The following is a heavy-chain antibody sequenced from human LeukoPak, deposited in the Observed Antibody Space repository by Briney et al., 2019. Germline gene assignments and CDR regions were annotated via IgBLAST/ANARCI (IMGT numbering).Heavy chain of an antibody. CDR3: ARDLESSKVRGLDAFYI. Sequence: ASVKVSCNSSGYTFTVYYMHWVRQAPGQALEWMGWINPNSGGTNYAQKFQGRVTMTRDTSISTAYMELSRLRSDDTAVYHSARDLESSKVRGLDAFYIWGPGTTVTVSS. CDR1: GYTFTVYY. V-gene: IGHV1-2*02. D-gene: IGHD6-13*01. CDR2: INPNSGGT. J-gene: IGHJ3*02.